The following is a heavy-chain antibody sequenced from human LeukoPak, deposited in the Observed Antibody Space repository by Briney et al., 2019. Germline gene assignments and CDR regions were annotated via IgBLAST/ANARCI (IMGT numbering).Heavy chain of an antibody. CDR1: GGTFSSYA. CDR3: ARSDLGYCSSTSCRPPYYYYYYMDV. D-gene: IGHD2-2*01. CDR2: IIPIFGTA. J-gene: IGHJ6*03. V-gene: IGHV1-69*05. Sequence: SVKVSCKASGGTFSSYAISWVRQAPGQGLEWMGGIIPIFGTANYAQKFQDRVTITTDESTSTAYMELSSLRSEDTAVYYYARSDLGYCSSTSCRPPYYYYYYMDVWGKGTTVTVSS.